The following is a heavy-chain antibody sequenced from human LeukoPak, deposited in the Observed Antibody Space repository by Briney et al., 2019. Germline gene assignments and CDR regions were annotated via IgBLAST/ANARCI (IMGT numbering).Heavy chain of an antibody. CDR2: ISSSSSTI. CDR1: GFTFSSYS. J-gene: IGHJ4*02. D-gene: IGHD3-9*01. CDR3: APRLLTGPRV. V-gene: IGHV3-48*01. Sequence: GGSLRLSCAASGFTFSSYSMNWVRQAPGKGLEWVSYISSSSSTIYYADSVKGRFTISRDNAKNSLYLQVNSLRAEDTAVYYCAPRLLTGPRVWGQGTLVTVSS.